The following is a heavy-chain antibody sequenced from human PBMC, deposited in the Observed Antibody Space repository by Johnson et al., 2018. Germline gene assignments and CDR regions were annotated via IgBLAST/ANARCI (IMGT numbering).Heavy chain of an antibody. CDR3: TKAIDSTSFYFDY. D-gene: IGHD2-2*01. CDR2: VTGSGSNT. CDR1: GFTFSSYV. V-gene: IGHV3-23*04. J-gene: IGHJ4*02. Sequence: EQLVESGGGLVQPGGSLRLCCAASGFTFSSYVMRWVRQAPGKGLAWVSSVTGSGSNTYYADSVKGRFTISRDNSKSTLYLQMNSLRVEDTATYYCTKAIDSTSFYFDYWGQGTLVTVSS.